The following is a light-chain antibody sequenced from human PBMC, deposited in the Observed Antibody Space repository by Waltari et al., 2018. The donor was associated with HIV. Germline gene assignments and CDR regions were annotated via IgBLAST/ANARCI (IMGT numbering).Light chain of an antibody. V-gene: IGLV3-21*04. CDR3: QVWDSSSDHWV. Sequence: SYVLTQPPSVSVAPGKTARITCGGNNMGTKRVHWYQQKPGQAPVLVIPDDSDRPSGIPERFSGSNSGNTATLTIRRVEAGDEADYYCQVWDSSSDHWVFGGGTKLTVL. CDR2: DDS. J-gene: IGLJ3*02. CDR1: NMGTKR.